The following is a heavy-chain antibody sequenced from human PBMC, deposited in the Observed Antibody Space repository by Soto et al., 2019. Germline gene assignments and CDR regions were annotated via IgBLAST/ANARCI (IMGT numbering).Heavy chain of an antibody. D-gene: IGHD4-17*01. CDR1: GGTFSSYA. J-gene: IGHJ6*02. CDR3: ASSESGGGYGDDYYYGMDV. CDR2: IIPILGIA. Sequence: ASVKVSCKASGGTFSSYALSWVRPAPGQGLEWMGGIIPILGIANYAQKFQGRVTITADKSTSTAYMELSSLRSEDTAVYYGASSESGGGYGDDYYYGMDVWGQGTTVTVSS. V-gene: IGHV1-69*10.